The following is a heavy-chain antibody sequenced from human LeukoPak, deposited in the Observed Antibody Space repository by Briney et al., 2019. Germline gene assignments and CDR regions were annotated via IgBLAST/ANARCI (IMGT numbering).Heavy chain of an antibody. CDR1: GFTFRSYG. J-gene: IGHJ3*02. D-gene: IGHD2/OR15-2a*01. V-gene: IGHV3-48*04. CDR2: ISSSGTTK. Sequence: GGSLRLSCAASGFTFRSYGMNWVRQGPGKGLEWVSYISSSGTTKYYADSVKGRFTLSRDNAKKSLFLQMNSLRAEDTAIYYCARSNRDAFDMWGQGTVVTVSS. CDR3: ARSNRDAFDM.